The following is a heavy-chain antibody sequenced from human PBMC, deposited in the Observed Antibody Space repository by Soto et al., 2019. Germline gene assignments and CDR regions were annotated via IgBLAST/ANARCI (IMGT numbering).Heavy chain of an antibody. D-gene: IGHD2-2*01. Sequence: SETLSLTCTVSGGSISGYYWSWIRQPPGKGLEWIGYIYSSGSPNYNPSLKGRAAISVDTSENQTSLRLSSVTAADTAVYYCARVVIVPAARGHYNYFYMDVRAKRTTVTGSS. CDR3: ARVVIVPAARGHYNYFYMDV. J-gene: IGHJ6*03. V-gene: IGHV4-59*08. CDR2: IYSSGSP. CDR1: GGSISGYY.